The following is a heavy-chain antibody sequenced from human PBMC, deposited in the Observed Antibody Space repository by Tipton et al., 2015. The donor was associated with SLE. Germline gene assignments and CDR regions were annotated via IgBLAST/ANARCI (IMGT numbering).Heavy chain of an antibody. CDR3: ARVVYNDY. CDR2: IKQDGSEK. CDR1: GFTFSSYW. J-gene: IGHJ4*02. D-gene: IGHD2-8*01. V-gene: IGHV3-7*01. Sequence: SLRLSCVASGFTFSSYWMSWVRQAPGKGLEWVANIKQDGSEKYYVGSVKGRFTISRDNAKNSLYLQMNSLRVEDTAVYYCARVVYNDYWGQGTLVTVSS.